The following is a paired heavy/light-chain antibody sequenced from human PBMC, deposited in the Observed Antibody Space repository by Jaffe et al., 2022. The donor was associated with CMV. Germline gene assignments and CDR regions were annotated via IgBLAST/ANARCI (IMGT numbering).Heavy chain of an antibody. D-gene: IGHD3-22*01. V-gene: IGHV2-70*01. CDR3: ARTTVRRPDRGYYYDSSGYYAPLFDY. CDR2: IDWDDDK. CDR1: GFSLSTSGMC. J-gene: IGHJ4*02. Sequence: QVTLRESGPALVKPTQTLTLTCTFSGFSLSTSGMCVSWIRQPPGKALEWLALIDWDDDKYYSTSLKTRLTISKDTSKNQVVLTMTNMDPVDTATYYCARTTVRRPDRGYYYDSSGYYAPLFDYWGQGTLVTVSS.
Light chain of an antibody. CDR3: TQATQFPYT. CDR2: KIS. J-gene: IGKJ2*01. V-gene: IGKV2-24*01. CDR1: QSLVHSDGNTY. Sequence: DIVMTQTPLSSPVTLGQPASISCRSSQSLVHSDGNTYLSWLQQRPGQPPRLLIYKISNRFSGVPDRFSGSGAGTDFTLKISRVEAEDVGVYYCTQATQFPYTFGQGTKLEIK.